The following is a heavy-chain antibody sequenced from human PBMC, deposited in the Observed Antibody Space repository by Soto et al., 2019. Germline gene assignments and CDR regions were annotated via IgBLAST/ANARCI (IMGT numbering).Heavy chain of an antibody. D-gene: IGHD2-15*01. CDR1: GSGFIRSG. CDR2: IVVASGQT. CDR3: SADRPDIGVGWWV. V-gene: IGHV1-58*02. Sequence: SVKVSCKASGSGFIRSGIQWVRQAHGQRLEWIGWIVVASGQTNYAQNFRGRVAITRDTSTATAYIELTGLTSEDTAVYFCSADRPDIGVGWWVWGQGTTVNVSS. J-gene: IGHJ6*02.